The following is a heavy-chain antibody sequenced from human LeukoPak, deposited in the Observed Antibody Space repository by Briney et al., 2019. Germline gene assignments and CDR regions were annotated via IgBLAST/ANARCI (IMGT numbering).Heavy chain of an antibody. J-gene: IGHJ3*02. Sequence: ASVKVSCKASGHTFTGYYMHWVRQAPGQGLEWMGWINPNSGGTNYAQKFQGRVTMTRDTSISTAYMELSRLRSDDTAVYYCARTFFIDGYDAFDIWGQGTMVTVSS. CDR1: GHTFTGYY. CDR2: INPNSGGT. CDR3: ARTFFIDGYDAFDI. D-gene: IGHD2/OR15-2a*01. V-gene: IGHV1-2*02.